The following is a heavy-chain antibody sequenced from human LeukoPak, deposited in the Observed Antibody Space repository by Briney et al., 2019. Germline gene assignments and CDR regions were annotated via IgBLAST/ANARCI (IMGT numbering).Heavy chain of an antibody. CDR1: GGSFSGYY. D-gene: IGHD3-10*01. CDR2: INRSGCT. V-gene: IGHV4-34*01. J-gene: IGHJ4*02. Sequence: SETLSLTCAVYGGSFSGYYWSWIRQPPGKGLEWIGEINRSGCTNYNPSLKRRVTNSLDTYKNQFSLKLSPVTGADTAVYYCARHRYYGSGSYRYWGQGTLGTVSS. CDR3: ARHRYYGSGSYRY.